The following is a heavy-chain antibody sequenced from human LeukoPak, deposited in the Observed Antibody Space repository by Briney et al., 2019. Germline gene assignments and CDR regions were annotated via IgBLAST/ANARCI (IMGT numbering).Heavy chain of an antibody. Sequence: SETLSLTCAVSGYSISSGYYWGWIRQPPGKGLEWIGSIYHSGSTYYNPSLKSRVTISVDTSKNQFSLKLSSVTAADTAVYYCARDPGVVAPAGARGFDPWGQGTLVTVSS. CDR1: GYSISSGYY. D-gene: IGHD2-2*01. J-gene: IGHJ5*02. CDR2: IYHSGST. V-gene: IGHV4-38-2*02. CDR3: ARDPGVVAPAGARGFDP.